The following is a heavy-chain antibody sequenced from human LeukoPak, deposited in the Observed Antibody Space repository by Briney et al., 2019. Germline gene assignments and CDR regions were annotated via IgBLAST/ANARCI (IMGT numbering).Heavy chain of an antibody. V-gene: IGHV3-30*02. Sequence: PGGSLRLSCAASGFTFSSYGMHWVRQAPGKGLEWVAFIRYDGSNKYYADSVKGRFTISGDNSKNTLYLQMNSLRVEDTAVYYFASPDGGSGGGPFDYWGQGPLVTVSS. CDR3: ASPDGGSGGGPFDY. CDR1: GFTFSSYG. D-gene: IGHD4-23*01. J-gene: IGHJ4*02. CDR2: IRYDGSNK.